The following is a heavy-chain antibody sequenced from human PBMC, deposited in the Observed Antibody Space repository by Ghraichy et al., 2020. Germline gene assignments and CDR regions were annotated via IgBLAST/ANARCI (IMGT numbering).Heavy chain of an antibody. CDR3: ARVPPGDYYGSGSYGFDP. CDR2: INHSGST. D-gene: IGHD3-10*01. V-gene: IGHV4-34*01. CDR1: GGSFSGYY. Sequence: SETLSLTCAVYGGSFSGYYWSWIRQPPGKGLEWIGEINHSGSTNYNPSLKSRVTISVDTSKNQFSLKLSSVTAADTAVYYCARVPPGDYYGSGSYGFDPWGQGTLVTVSS. J-gene: IGHJ5*02.